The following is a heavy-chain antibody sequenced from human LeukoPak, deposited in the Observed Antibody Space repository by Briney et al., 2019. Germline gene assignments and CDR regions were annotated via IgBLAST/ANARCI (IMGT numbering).Heavy chain of an antibody. Sequence: SSETLSLTCTVSGGSISSSSYYWGWIRQPPGEGLEWIGSIYYSGSTYYNPSLKSRVTISVDTSKNQFSLKLSSVTAADTGVYYCARQTRDGSGYPDYWGQGTLVTVSS. V-gene: IGHV4-39*01. CDR3: ARQTRDGSGYPDY. CDR1: GGSISSSSYY. D-gene: IGHD3-22*01. CDR2: IYYSGST. J-gene: IGHJ4*02.